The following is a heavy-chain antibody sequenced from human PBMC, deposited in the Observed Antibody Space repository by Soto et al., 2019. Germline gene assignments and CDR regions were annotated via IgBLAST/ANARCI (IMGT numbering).Heavy chain of an antibody. D-gene: IGHD5-12*01. CDR1: GFTFSSYS. CDR3: AANIVATIGAFDI. CDR2: ISSSSSYI. Sequence: PGGSLRLSCAASGFTFSSYSMNWVRQAPGKGLEWVSSISSSSSYIYYADSVKGRFTISRDNAKNSLYLQMNSLRAEDTAVYYCAANIVATIGAFDIWGKGTMVTVSS. J-gene: IGHJ3*02. V-gene: IGHV3-21*01.